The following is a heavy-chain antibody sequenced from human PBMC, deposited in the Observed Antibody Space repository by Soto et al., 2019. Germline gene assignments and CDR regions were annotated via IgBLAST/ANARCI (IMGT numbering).Heavy chain of an antibody. CDR1: GYSFANYW. J-gene: IGHJ4*02. CDR2: IYPSDSDT. V-gene: IGHV5-51*06. D-gene: IGHD3-22*01. CDR3: ARGDSSDYSTTAPVDY. Sequence: LKISCSGSGYSFANYWIGWVRQMPGKGLEWMGIIYPSDSDTRYSPSFQGQVTISAIKSISATYLQWNSLQASDTAMYFCARGDSSDYSTTAPVDYGGQGTLETVSS.